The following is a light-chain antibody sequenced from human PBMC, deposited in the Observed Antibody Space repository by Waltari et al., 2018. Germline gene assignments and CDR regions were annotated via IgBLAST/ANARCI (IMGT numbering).Light chain of an antibody. CDR3: QQRSNWPLT. Sequence: EIVLTQSPATLSLSPGERATLSCRAGQSVSNYLVWYQQKPGQAPRLLIYDGFNRASGIPARFSGSGSGTDFTLSISSLEPEDSAVYYCQQRSNWPLTFGGGTRVEIK. J-gene: IGKJ4*01. CDR1: QSVSNY. CDR2: DGF. V-gene: IGKV3-11*01.